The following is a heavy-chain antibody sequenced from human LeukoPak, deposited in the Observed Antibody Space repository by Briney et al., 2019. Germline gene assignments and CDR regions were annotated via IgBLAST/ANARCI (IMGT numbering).Heavy chain of an antibody. Sequence: GGSLRLSCAASGFTFRSYAMSWVRQAPGKGLEWVSGISSSGGSTYYADSVKGRFTISRDNSKNTLYLHMSSLRAEDTAVYYCAKDAGYTYGVIEFDYWGQGTLVTVSS. D-gene: IGHD5-18*01. V-gene: IGHV3-23*01. CDR1: GFTFRSYA. CDR2: ISSSGGST. J-gene: IGHJ4*02. CDR3: AKDAGYTYGVIEFDY.